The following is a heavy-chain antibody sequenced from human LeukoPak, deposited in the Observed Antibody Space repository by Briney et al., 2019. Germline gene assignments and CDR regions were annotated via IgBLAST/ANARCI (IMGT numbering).Heavy chain of an antibody. Sequence: PGGSLRLSCVGSGFTFSNYGMHWVRQAPDKGREWVAVVAHDGTVKYYADPVKGRFTISRDNGKKTLYLEMTSLRPEDTAVYYCAKEEGIKRGTNFDSWGQGSLVTVSS. J-gene: IGHJ4*02. CDR2: VAHDGTVK. CDR3: AKEEGIKRGTNFDS. CDR1: GFTFSNYG. D-gene: IGHD1-7*01. V-gene: IGHV3-30*18.